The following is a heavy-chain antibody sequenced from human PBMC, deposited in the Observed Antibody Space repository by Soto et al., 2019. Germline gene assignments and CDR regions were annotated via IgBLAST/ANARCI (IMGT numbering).Heavy chain of an antibody. J-gene: IGHJ5*02. CDR1: GFTFSNFA. CDR2: ISGSGGST. Sequence: PGGSLRLSCAASGFTFSNFAMSWVRQAPGKGLEWVSTISGSGGSTYYADSVKGRFTISRDNSKNTLYLQMNSLRAEDTAVYYCAKDRSFTTPPGWFDTWGQGTLVTVSS. V-gene: IGHV3-23*01. CDR3: AKDRSFTTPPGWFDT. D-gene: IGHD3-3*01.